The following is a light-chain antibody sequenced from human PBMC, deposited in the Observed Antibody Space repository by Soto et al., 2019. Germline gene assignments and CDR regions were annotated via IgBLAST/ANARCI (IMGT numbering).Light chain of an antibody. Sequence: EIVLTQSPGTLSLSPGERATLSCRASQSISSNYLARYQQKPGQAPRLLIYGASSRATGIPDRFSGSGSGTDFTLTISRLEPEDFAVYYCQQYGSSPPRTFGQGTKLEIK. CDR2: GAS. V-gene: IGKV3-20*01. CDR1: QSISSNY. J-gene: IGKJ2*01. CDR3: QQYGSSPPRT.